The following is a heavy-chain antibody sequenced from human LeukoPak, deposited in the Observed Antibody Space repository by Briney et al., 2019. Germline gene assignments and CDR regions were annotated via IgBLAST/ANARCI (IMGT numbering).Heavy chain of an antibody. D-gene: IGHD1-26*01. CDR3: AKDWSCDY. V-gene: IGHV3-23*01. J-gene: IGHJ4*02. Sequence: GGSLRLSCAASGFTFSNSAITWVRQAPGKGLEWVSAISGSGGKTHYADSVKGRFTISRDNSKNTLYLQMNSLRVEDTAIYYCAKDWSCDYWGQGTLITVSS. CDR2: ISGSGGKT. CDR1: GFTFSNSA.